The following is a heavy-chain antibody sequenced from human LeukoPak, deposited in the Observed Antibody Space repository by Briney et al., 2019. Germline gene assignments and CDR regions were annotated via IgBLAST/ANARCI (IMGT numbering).Heavy chain of an antibody. CDR2: INPSGGST. CDR1: GYTFTSYY. J-gene: IGHJ4*02. V-gene: IGHV1-46*01. CDR3: ARSITMVRGVIITPLGY. D-gene: IGHD3-10*01. Sequence: ASVKVSCKASGYTFTSYYMHWVRQAPGQGLEWMGIINPSGGSTSYAQKFQGRVTMTRATSTSTVYMELSSLRSEDTAVYYCARSITMVRGVIITPLGYWGQGTLVTVSS.